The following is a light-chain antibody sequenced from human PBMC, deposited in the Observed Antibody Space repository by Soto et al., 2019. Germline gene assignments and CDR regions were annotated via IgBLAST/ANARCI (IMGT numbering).Light chain of an antibody. Sequence: EKVMTQSPATLSVSPGERATLSCRASQNVKTRLAGYQQKPGQPPRLLIYDAFTRATGIPARLSGSASGTEFTLNIRSLEAEDFALYYSQQYDEWALTFGGGTKVESK. J-gene: IGKJ4*01. V-gene: IGKV3-15*01. CDR2: DAF. CDR1: QNVKTR. CDR3: QQYDEWALT.